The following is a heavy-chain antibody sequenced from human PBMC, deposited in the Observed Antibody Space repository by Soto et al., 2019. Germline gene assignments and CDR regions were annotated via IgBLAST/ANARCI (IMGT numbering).Heavy chain of an antibody. Sequence: QVQLVQSGAEVKKPGASVKVSCQASGYTFTDYGISWVRQAPGQGLEWMGWIHTYNGNTNYAQKVQGRVTMTTDSSTSTAYMELRSLRSDDTAVYYCARDAQYSSRWHPIDYWGQGTLVTVSS. V-gene: IGHV1-18*01. CDR2: IHTYNGNT. D-gene: IGHD6-19*01. J-gene: IGHJ4*02. CDR3: ARDAQYSSRWHPIDY. CDR1: GYTFTDYG.